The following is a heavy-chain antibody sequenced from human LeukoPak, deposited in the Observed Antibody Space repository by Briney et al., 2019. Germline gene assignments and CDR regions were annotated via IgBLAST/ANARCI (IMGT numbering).Heavy chain of an antibody. Sequence: SGGSLRLSCAASGFTFSSYWMSWVRQAPGKGLEWVANIKQDGSEKYYVDSVKGRFTISGDNAKNSLYLQMNSLRAEDTAVYYCARVSYDFWSGYYYYYYYYMDVWGKGTTVTVSS. CDR3: ARVSYDFWSGYYYYYYYYMDV. V-gene: IGHV3-7*01. CDR2: IKQDGSEK. D-gene: IGHD3-3*01. CDR1: GFTFSSYW. J-gene: IGHJ6*03.